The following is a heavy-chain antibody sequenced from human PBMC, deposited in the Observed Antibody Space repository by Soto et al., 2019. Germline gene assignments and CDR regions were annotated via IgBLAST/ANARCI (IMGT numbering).Heavy chain of an antibody. CDR1: GGSIRSYY. D-gene: IGHD4-17*01. J-gene: IGHJ4*02. CDR2: IDYSGST. CDR3: VRDRRWDGGRDD. Sequence: QVQLQESGPGLVKPSETLSLTCTVSGGSIRSYYSSWIRQHPGKGLEWIGYIDYSGSTDYNPSLKSGDTISVCTSKNQFALKLSSVIAADTAVYYCVRDRRWDGGRDDWGQGTLVTVSS. V-gene: IGHV4-59*01.